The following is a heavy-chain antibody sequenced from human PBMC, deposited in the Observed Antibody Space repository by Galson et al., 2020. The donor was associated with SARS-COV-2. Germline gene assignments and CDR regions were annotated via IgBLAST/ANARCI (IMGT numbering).Heavy chain of an antibody. CDR3: VKEGGNFGRDALYFDY. CDR1: GFTFSTYA. D-gene: IGHD3-16*01. CDR2: ISNSGGAT. Sequence: GESLKISCGASGFTFSTYAMSWVRQAPGKGLEWVSGISNSGGATYYADSVKGRFTMSRDNSKNTLYLQMNSLRAEDTAVYYCVKEGGNFGRDALYFDYWGQGTLVTVSS. V-gene: IGHV3-23*01. J-gene: IGHJ4*02.